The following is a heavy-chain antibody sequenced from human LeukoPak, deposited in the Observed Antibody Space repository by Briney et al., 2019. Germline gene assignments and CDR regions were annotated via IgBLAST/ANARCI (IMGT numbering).Heavy chain of an antibody. CDR2: IYYSGST. CDR3: ARLQRFDP. Sequence: PSETLSLTCTVSGGSISSYYWSWIRQPPGKGLEWIGYIYYSGSTNYNPSLKSRVTISVDTSKNQFSLKLSSVTAADTAVYYCARLQRFDPWGQGTLVTVSS. J-gene: IGHJ5*02. CDR1: GGSISSYY. D-gene: IGHD5-24*01. V-gene: IGHV4-59*12.